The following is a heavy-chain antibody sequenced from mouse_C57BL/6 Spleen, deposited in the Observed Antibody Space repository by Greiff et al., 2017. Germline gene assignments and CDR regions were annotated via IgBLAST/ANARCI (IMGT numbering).Heavy chain of an antibody. CDR3: ARKPPAMDY. V-gene: IGHV5-16*01. CDR2: INYDGSST. Sequence: EVKVVESEGGLVQPGSSMKLSCTASGFTFSDYYMAWVRQVPEKGLEWVANINYDGSSTYYLDSLKSRFIISRDNAKNILYLQMSSLKSEDTATYYCARKPPAMDYWGQGTSVTVSS. CDR1: GFTFSDYY. J-gene: IGHJ4*01.